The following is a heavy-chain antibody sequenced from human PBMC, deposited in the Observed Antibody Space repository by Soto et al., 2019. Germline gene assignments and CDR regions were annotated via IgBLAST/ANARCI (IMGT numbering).Heavy chain of an antibody. D-gene: IGHD4-17*01. CDR1: GGSISSGGYS. CDR2: IYHSGST. Sequence: PSETLSLTCAVSGGSISSGGYSWNWIRQPPGRGLEWIGYIYHSGSTYYNPSLKSRVTISVDRSKNQFSLKLSSVTAADTAVYYCASGLVTTLHYWGQGTLVTVSS. J-gene: IGHJ4*02. CDR3: ASGLVTTLHY. V-gene: IGHV4-30-2*01.